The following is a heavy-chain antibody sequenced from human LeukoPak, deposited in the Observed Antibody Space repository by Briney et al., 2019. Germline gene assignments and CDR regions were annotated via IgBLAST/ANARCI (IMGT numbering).Heavy chain of an antibody. Sequence: SETLSLTCTVSGGSIGSGYYYWNWIRQPAGKGLEWIGRIYTSGGTNYNPSLKSRVTISLDTSKNQCSLKLTSVTAADTAVYYCARRTNGFDIWGQGTMVTVSS. J-gene: IGHJ3*02. V-gene: IGHV4-61*02. CDR3: ARRTNGFDI. CDR1: GGSIGSGYYY. D-gene: IGHD3/OR15-3a*01. CDR2: IYTSGGT.